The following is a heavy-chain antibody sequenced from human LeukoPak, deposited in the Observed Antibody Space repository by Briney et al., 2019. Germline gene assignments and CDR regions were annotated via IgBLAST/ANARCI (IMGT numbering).Heavy chain of an antibody. CDR1: GGSFSGYY. D-gene: IGHD3-10*01. CDR2: INHSGST. V-gene: IGHV4-34*01. CDR3: ARDSGPRGGWFDP. J-gene: IGHJ5*02. Sequence: SETLSLTCAVYGGSFSGYYWSWIRQPPGKGLEWIGEINHSGSTNYNPSLKSRVTISVDTSKNQFSLKLNSVTASDTAVYYCARDSGPRGGWFDPWGQGTLVTVSS.